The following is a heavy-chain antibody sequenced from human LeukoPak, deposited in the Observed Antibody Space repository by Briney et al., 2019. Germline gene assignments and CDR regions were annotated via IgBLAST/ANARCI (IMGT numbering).Heavy chain of an antibody. J-gene: IGHJ6*03. CDR2: IYYSGST. D-gene: IGHD3-9*01. Sequence: SETLSLTCTVYGGSISSYYWSWIRQPPGKGLEWIGYIYYSGSTNYNPSLKSRVTISVDTSKNQFSLKLSSVTAADTAVYYCARMSASRYTILREYYMDVWGKGTTVTISS. V-gene: IGHV4-59*01. CDR1: GGSISSYY. CDR3: ARMSASRYTILREYYMDV.